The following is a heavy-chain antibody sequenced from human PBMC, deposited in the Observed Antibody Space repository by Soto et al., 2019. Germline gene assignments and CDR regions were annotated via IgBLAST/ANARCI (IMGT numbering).Heavy chain of an antibody. CDR2: MNPNSGNT. CDR1: GYTFTSYD. CDR3: ARDIESVTAKHFFYYYAMDV. Sequence: GASVKVSCKASGYTFTSYDINWVRQATGQGLEWMGWMNPNSGNTGYAQKFQGRVTMTRNTSISTAYMELSSLRSEDTAVYYCARDIESVTAKHFFYYYAMDVWGQGTTVTVS. D-gene: IGHD2-8*01. J-gene: IGHJ6*02. V-gene: IGHV1-8*01.